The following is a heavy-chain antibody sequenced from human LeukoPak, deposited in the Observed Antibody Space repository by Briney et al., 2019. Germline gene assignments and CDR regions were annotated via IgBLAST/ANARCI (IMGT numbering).Heavy chain of an antibody. CDR2: ISSSSSYI. J-gene: IGHJ5*02. CDR3: ARDNGGYWFDP. D-gene: IGHD3-10*01. V-gene: IGHV3-21*01. CDR1: GFTFSSYS. Sequence: GGSLRLSCAASGFTFSSYSMNWVRQAPGKGLEWVSSISSSSSYIYYADSVQGRFTISRDNAKNSLYLQMNSLRAEDTAVYYCARDNGGYWFDPWGQGTLVTVSS.